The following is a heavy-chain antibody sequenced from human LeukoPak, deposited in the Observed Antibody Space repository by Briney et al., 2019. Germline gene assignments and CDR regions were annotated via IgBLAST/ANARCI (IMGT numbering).Heavy chain of an antibody. V-gene: IGHV3-23*01. CDR3: ARLRYFDWLLSGAIDY. Sequence: PGGSLRLSCAASGFTFSSYAMSWVRQAPGKGLEWVSAISGSGGSTYYADSVKGRFTISRDNSKNTLYLQMNSLRAEDTAVYYCARLRYFDWLLSGAIDYWGQGTLVTVSS. CDR2: ISGSGGST. D-gene: IGHD3-9*01. J-gene: IGHJ4*02. CDR1: GFTFSSYA.